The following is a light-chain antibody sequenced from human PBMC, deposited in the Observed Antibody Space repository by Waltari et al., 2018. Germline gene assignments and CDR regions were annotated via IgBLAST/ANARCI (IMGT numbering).Light chain of an antibody. Sequence: DIQLTQSPSTLSPSVADRLTITCRASQSISSWLAWYQQKPGKAPNLLIYNASNLESGVPSRFSGSGSGTEFTLTISSLQPDDFATYYCQQHHIYPLTFGQGSRLEIK. V-gene: IGKV1-5*03. CDR3: QQHHIYPLT. J-gene: IGKJ5*01. CDR2: NAS. CDR1: QSISSW.